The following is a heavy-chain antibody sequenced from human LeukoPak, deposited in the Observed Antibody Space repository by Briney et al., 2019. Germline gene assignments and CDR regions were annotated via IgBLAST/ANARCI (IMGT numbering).Heavy chain of an antibody. CDR1: GGSTSGFY. V-gene: IGHV4-59*08. Sequence: SETLSLTCSVSGGSTSGFYWSWIRQPPGKGLEWIGYVYYSGDSNYNPSLKSRVSMLLDTPKNQVSLRLSSVTAADTAVYYCARHPFSTPFDYWGRGTLVTVSS. CDR2: VYYSGDS. J-gene: IGHJ4*02. CDR3: ARHPFSTPFDY.